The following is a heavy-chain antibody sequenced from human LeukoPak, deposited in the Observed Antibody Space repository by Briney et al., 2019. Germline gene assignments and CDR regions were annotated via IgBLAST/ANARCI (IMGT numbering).Heavy chain of an antibody. D-gene: IGHD6-19*01. V-gene: IGHV1-69*05. CDR2: IPPIFGTA. CDR3: AREVAGYYFDY. J-gene: IGHJ4*02. CDR1: AGTFSSYA. Sequence: SVKLSSKASAGTFSSYAISWVRQAPAQALECLRGIPPIFGTANYAQKFQGRVTINTDESTSTAYMELSSLRSEDTAVYCCAREVAGYYFDYWGQGTLVTVSS.